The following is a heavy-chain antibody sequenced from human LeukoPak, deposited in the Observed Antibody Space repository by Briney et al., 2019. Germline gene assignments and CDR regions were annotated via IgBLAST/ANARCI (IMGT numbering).Heavy chain of an antibody. CDR3: AKVGDSYGSGSCSY. V-gene: IGHV3-30*02. D-gene: IGHD3-10*01. CDR1: GFTFSSYG. Sequence: PTGGSLRLSCAASGFTFSSYGMHWVRQAPGKGLEWVAFIRYDGSGKYYADSVKGRFTISRDNSKNTVYLQMNSLRAEDTAVYYCAKVGDSYGSGSCSYWGQGTLVTVSS. CDR2: IRYDGSGK. J-gene: IGHJ4*02.